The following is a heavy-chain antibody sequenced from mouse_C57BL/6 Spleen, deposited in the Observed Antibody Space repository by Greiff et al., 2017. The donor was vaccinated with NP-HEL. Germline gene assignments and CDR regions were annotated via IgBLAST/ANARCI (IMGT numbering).Heavy chain of an antibody. CDR2: INPSNGGT. J-gene: IGHJ1*03. CDR1: GYTFTSYW. D-gene: IGHD1-1*01. CDR3: ARGGYGSSYPHWYFDV. Sequence: VQLQQPGTELVKPGASVKLSCKASGYTFTSYWMHWVKQRPGQGLEWIGNINPSNGGTNYNEKFKSKATLTVDKSSSTAYMQLSSLTSEDSAVYYCARGGYGSSYPHWYFDVWGTGTTVTVSS. V-gene: IGHV1-53*01.